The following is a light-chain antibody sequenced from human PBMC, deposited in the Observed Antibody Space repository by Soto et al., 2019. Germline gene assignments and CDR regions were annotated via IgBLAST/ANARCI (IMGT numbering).Light chain of an antibody. CDR3: QQYGSSP. CDR1: QSVSSNY. V-gene: IGKV3-20*01. J-gene: IGKJ5*01. Sequence: EIVLTQSPGTLSLSPGERATLSCRASQSVSSNYLALYQQKPGQAPRVLIYGASSRTTGIPDRFSGSGSGTDFTLTISRLEPEDFAVYFCQQYGSSPFGQGTRLEIK. CDR2: GAS.